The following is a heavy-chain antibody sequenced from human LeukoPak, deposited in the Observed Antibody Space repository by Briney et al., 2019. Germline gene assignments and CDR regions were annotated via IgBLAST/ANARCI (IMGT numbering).Heavy chain of an antibody. D-gene: IGHD2-2*01. CDR2: IRSKSNSYAT. V-gene: IGHV3-73*01. Sequence: GGSLRLSCAASGFTFSGSSMHWVRQASGKGLEWVGRIRSKSNSYATTYAASVKGRFTISRDDSKNTAYLQMNSLNTEDTAVYYCARVGDCSSTSCSSWGKSYYYYYYMDVWGKGTTVTVSS. CDR3: ARVGDCSSTSCSSWGKSYYYYYYMDV. CDR1: GFTFSGSS. J-gene: IGHJ6*03.